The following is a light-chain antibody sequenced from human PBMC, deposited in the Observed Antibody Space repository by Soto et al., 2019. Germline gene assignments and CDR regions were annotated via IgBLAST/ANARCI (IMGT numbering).Light chain of an antibody. Sequence: DIQMTQSPSSLSASVGDRVTITCRASQSISSYLNWYQQKPGKAPKLLIYGASSLQSGVPSRFSGSGSGTDFTLTISSLQPEDFATYYCQQSYGTITFGQGTRLEIK. CDR1: QSISSY. CDR3: QQSYGTIT. J-gene: IGKJ5*01. V-gene: IGKV1-39*01. CDR2: GAS.